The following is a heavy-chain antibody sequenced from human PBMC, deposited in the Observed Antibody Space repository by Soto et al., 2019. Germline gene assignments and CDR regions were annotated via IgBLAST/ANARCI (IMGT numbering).Heavy chain of an antibody. J-gene: IGHJ6*01. Sequence: GASVKVSCKASGYTFTGHYIHWVRQAPEQGPEWMGEIGPESGATRYAEKFQGRATMTLDTSITTVYMELKNLSPDDTAVYYCGRGRRGQ. CDR2: IGPESGAT. CDR1: GYTFTGHY. CDR3: GRGR. V-gene: IGHV1-2*02.